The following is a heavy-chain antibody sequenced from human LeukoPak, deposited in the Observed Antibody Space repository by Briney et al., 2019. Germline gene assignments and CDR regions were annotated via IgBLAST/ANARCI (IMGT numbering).Heavy chain of an antibody. J-gene: IGHJ4*02. CDR3: AKTGRDYGDFFYFDY. D-gene: IGHD4-17*01. Sequence: GRSLRLSCAASGFNFGSYAMHWVRQAPGKGLEWVAVIPYDGSYKYYADSVKGRFTISRDNSKNTLYLQMNSLRVEDTAVYYCAKTGRDYGDFFYFDYWGQGTLVTVSS. V-gene: IGHV3-30*04. CDR1: GFNFGSYA. CDR2: IPYDGSYK.